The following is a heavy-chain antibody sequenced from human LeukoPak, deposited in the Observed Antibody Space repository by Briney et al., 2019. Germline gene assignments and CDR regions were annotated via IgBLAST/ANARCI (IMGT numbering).Heavy chain of an antibody. J-gene: IGHJ4*02. D-gene: IGHD6-19*01. Sequence: GASVKVSCKASGYTFTGYYMHWVRQAPGQGLEWMGWINPNSGGTNYAQKFQGWVTMTRDTSISTAYMELRGLRSDDTAVYYCARRSTLYSSGWFYFDFWGQGTLVTVSS. CDR3: ARRSTLYSSGWFYFDF. CDR1: GYTFTGYY. CDR2: INPNSGGT. V-gene: IGHV1-2*04.